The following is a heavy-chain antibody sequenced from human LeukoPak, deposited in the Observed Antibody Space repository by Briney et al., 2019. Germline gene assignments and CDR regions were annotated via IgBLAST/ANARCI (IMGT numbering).Heavy chain of an antibody. CDR3: AREEQQLELFDY. J-gene: IGHJ4*02. D-gene: IGHD6-13*01. CDR2: IYYSGST. V-gene: IGHV4-39*02. Sequence: SETLSLTCTVSGGSISSSSYYWGWIRQPPGKGLEWIGSIYYSGSTYYNPSLKSRVTISVDTSKNQFSLKLSSVTAADTAVYYCAREEQQLELFDYWGQGTLVTVSS. CDR1: GGSISSSSYY.